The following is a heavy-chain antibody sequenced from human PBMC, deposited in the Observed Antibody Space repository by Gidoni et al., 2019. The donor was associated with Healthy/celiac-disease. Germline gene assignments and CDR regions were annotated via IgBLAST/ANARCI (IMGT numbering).Heavy chain of an antibody. D-gene: IGHD6-19*01. CDR3: ARDRPGSGWYAPYAFDI. V-gene: IGHV1-69*01. CDR1: GGTFSSYA. Sequence: QVQLVQSGAEVKKPGSSVQVSCKASGGTFSSYAISWVRQAPGQGLEWMGGIIPIFGTANYAQKFQGRVTITADESTSTAYMELSSLRSEDTAVYYCARDRPGSGWYAPYAFDIWGQGTMVTVSS. J-gene: IGHJ3*02. CDR2: IIPIFGTA.